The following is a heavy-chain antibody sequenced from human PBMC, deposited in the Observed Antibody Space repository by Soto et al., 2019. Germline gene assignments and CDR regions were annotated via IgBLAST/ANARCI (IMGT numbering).Heavy chain of an antibody. CDR1: DFTVSGNS. CDR3: ARGMYNWFDP. Sequence: EVHLVESGGGLIQPGGSLRLSCAASDFTVSGNSVSWVRQAPGKGLELVSVIYIAGSTYYADSVKGRFTISRDNSKNTLYLQMNNLRADDTAVYYCARGMYNWFDPWGQGTLVTVSS. J-gene: IGHJ5*02. V-gene: IGHV3-53*01. CDR2: IYIAGST.